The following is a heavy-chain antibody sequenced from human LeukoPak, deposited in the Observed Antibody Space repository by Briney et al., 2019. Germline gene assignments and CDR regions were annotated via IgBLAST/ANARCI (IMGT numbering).Heavy chain of an antibody. J-gene: IGHJ4*02. CDR3: AKGPSITIFGVVADY. CDR2: ISSSSSYI. CDR1: GFTFSSYS. D-gene: IGHD3-3*01. Sequence: GSLRLSCAASGFTFSSYSMNWVRQAPGKGLEWVSSISSSSSYIYYADSVKGRFTISRDNAKNSLYLQMNSLRAEDTAVYYCAKGPSITIFGVVADYWGQGTLVTVSS. V-gene: IGHV3-21*04.